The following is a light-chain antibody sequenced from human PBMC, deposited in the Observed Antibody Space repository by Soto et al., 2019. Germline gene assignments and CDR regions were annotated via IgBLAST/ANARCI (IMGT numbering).Light chain of an antibody. J-gene: IGKJ3*01. V-gene: IGKV3-20*01. CDR2: GAS. CDR1: QSVASSF. Sequence: EIVLTQSPGALSLSPGERATLSCRASQSVASSFLAWYQQKPGQAPRLLMYGASSRATGIPDRFSGSGSGTDFTLTISRLEPEDFATYYCQYSRHLPLFGPGTKVDMK. CDR3: QYSRHLPL.